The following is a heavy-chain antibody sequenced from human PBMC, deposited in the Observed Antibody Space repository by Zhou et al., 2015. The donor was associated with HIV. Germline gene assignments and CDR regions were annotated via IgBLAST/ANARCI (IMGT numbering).Heavy chain of an antibody. D-gene: IGHD5-24*01. CDR2: INPNSGGT. J-gene: IGHJ3*02. Sequence: QLQVVQSGAEVKKPGASVKVSCKASGYTFTGYYMHWVRQAPGQGLEWMGWINPNSGGTNYAQKFQGRVTMTRDTSISTAYMELSRLRSDDTAVYYCARDASGWLQFDDAFDIWGQGTMVTVSS. CDR3: ARDASGWLQFDDAFDI. CDR1: GYTFTGYY. V-gene: IGHV1-2*02.